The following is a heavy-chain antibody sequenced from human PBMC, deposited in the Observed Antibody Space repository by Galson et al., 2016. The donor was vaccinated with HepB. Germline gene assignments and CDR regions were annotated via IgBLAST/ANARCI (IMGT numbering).Heavy chain of an antibody. Sequence: SLRLSCAASAFTFTNYGMTWVRQAPGKGLEWVSAISGSGDKTYCADSMRGRFTISRDNSKDMLYLQMNSLTVEDTAVYYCASHYGSGSNNWHDPWGQGTLVTVSS. CDR1: AFTFTNYG. V-gene: IGHV3-23*01. CDR2: ISGSGDKT. D-gene: IGHD3-10*01. J-gene: IGHJ5*02. CDR3: ASHYGSGSNNWHDP.